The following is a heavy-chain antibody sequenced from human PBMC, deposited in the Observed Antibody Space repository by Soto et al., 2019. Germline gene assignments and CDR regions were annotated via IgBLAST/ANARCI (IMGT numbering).Heavy chain of an antibody. D-gene: IGHD6-19*01. CDR1: GFTFNNYW. J-gene: IGHJ4*02. Sequence: GGSLRLSCAVSGFTFNNYWMSWVRQAPGKGLEWVANIKQDGSDKYYVDSLKGRFTISRDNAKNTLYLQMNSLRAEDTAVYYCASGRYTSGWYPDYFDYWGQGTLVTVSS. V-gene: IGHV3-7*03. CDR2: IKQDGSDK. CDR3: ASGRYTSGWYPDYFDY.